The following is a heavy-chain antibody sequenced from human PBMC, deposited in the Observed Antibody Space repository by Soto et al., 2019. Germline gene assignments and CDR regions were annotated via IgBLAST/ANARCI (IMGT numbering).Heavy chain of an antibody. Sequence: SETLSLTCAVYGGSFSGYYWSWIRQPPGKGLEWIGEINHSGSTNYNPSLKSRVTISVDTSKNQFSLKLSSVTAADTAVYYCARGDRSNWFDPWGQGTLVTVSS. J-gene: IGHJ5*02. CDR2: INHSGST. V-gene: IGHV4-34*01. CDR1: GGSFSGYY. CDR3: ARGDRSNWFDP.